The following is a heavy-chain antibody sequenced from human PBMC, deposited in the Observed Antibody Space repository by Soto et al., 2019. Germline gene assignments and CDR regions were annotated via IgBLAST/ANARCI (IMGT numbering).Heavy chain of an antibody. J-gene: IGHJ5*02. CDR3: ARVTLKAGNWFDP. V-gene: IGHV1-2*02. Sequence: GASVKVSCKASGYTFTDYFIHWVRQAPGQGFEWTGWINPKSRGTNYAQKFQGRVTMTRDTSNSTAYMELRGLTSDDTAVYYCARVTLKAGNWFDPWGQGTKVTVSS. CDR1: GYTFTDYF. CDR2: INPKSRGT.